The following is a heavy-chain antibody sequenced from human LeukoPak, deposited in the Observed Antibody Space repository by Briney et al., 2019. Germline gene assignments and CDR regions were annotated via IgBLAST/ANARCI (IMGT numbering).Heavy chain of an antibody. CDR1: GGSISSSSYY. D-gene: IGHD5-18*01. CDR2: INHSGST. J-gene: IGHJ3*02. V-gene: IGHV4-39*07. Sequence: SETLSLTCTVSGGSISSSSYYWGWIRQPPGKGLEWIGEINHSGSTNYNPSLKSRVTISVDTSKNQFSLKLSSVTAADTAVYYCARGTSVDTAMVLPPDIWGQGTMVTVSS. CDR3: ARGTSVDTAMVLPPDI.